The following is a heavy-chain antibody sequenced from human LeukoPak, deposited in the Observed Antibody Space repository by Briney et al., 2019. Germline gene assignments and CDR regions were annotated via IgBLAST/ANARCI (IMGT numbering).Heavy chain of an antibody. CDR3: ARMGGDYVVYYYGMDV. CDR1: GYTFTSYD. V-gene: IGHV1-8*01. J-gene: IGHJ6*02. CDR2: MNPNSGNT. D-gene: IGHD4-17*01. Sequence: ASVKVSCKASGYTFTSYDINWVRQATGQGLEWMGWMNPNSGNTGYAQKFQGRVTMTRNTSISTAYMELSSLRSEDTAVYYCARMGGDYVVYYYGMDVWGQGTTVTVSS.